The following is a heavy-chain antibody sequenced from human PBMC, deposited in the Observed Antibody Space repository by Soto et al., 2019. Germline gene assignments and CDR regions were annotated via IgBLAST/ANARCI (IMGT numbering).Heavy chain of an antibody. CDR2: IYSGGST. CDR1: GFNVSSSY. D-gene: IGHD2-2*01. V-gene: IGHV3-53*01. Sequence: GGSLRLSCAASGFNVSSSYMSWVRQAPGKGLEWLSVIYSGGSTYYAESVKGRFTISRDNSKNTLNLQMNALRVEDTAVYYCARGPHVGISTSWGQGT. J-gene: IGHJ4*02. CDR3: ARGPHVGISTS.